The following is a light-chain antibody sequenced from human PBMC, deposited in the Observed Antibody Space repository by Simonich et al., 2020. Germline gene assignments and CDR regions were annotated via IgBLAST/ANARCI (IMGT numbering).Light chain of an antibody. CDR3: SSYTSSSTLVV. CDR1: SSDVGVYNY. CDR2: DGS. V-gene: IGLV2-14*03. Sequence: QSALTQPASVSGSPGQSITISCTGTSSDVGVYNYVSWSHQHPGKAPKLMIYDGSNRPSGVSKRFSGSKSGNTASLTISGLQAEDEADYYCSSYTSSSTLVVFGGGTKLTVL. J-gene: IGLJ2*01.